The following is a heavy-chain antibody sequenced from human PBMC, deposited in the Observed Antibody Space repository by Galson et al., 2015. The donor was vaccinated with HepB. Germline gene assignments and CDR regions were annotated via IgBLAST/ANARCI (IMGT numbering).Heavy chain of an antibody. CDR2: IIPIFNIT. D-gene: IGHD3-3*01. J-gene: IGHJ3*02. CDR1: GGTFSSYG. V-gene: IGHV1-69*13. Sequence: SVKVSCKASGGTFSSYGISWVRQAPGQGLEWMGGIIPIFNITNHAQKFQGRVTITADESTNTAYMELRSLSFEDTAVYYCARLSNFRFLAGAFDIWGQGTMVTVSS. CDR3: ARLSNFRFLAGAFDI.